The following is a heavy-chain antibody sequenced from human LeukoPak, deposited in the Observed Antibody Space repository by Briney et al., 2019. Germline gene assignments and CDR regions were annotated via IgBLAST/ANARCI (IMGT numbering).Heavy chain of an antibody. CDR3: ARIEAAAVHY. CDR2: ISSSADST. D-gene: IGHD6-13*01. V-gene: IGHV3-23*01. Sequence: PGGSLRLSCAASGFTFSSYAMSWVRQAPGKGLEWVSGISSSADSTYYADSVKGRFTISRDNSKNTLYLQMNSLRAEDTAVYYCARIEAAAVHYWGQGTLVTVSS. CDR1: GFTFSSYA. J-gene: IGHJ4*02.